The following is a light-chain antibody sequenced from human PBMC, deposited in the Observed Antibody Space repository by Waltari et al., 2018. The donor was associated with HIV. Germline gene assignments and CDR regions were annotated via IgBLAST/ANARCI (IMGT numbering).Light chain of an antibody. J-gene: IGLJ2*01. CDR2: DVI. V-gene: IGLV2-8*01. CDR3: SAYAGSNNVVL. Sequence: QSALTQPPSASGSLGHPVTISCTGTSSAVGGCHYVSWDQQYPGEAPKLIIYDVIKRPREGPDRFSGSKSGNTASLTVDGRQGEGDAQYYCSAYAGSNNVVLFGGGTKLTVL. CDR1: SSAVGGCHY.